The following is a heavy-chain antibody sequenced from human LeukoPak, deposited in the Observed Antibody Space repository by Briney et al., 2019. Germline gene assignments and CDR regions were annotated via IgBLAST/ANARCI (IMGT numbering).Heavy chain of an antibody. J-gene: IGHJ4*02. D-gene: IGHD5-24*01. CDR1: GYTFTNYW. Sequence: GESLKISCKGSGYTFTNYWIGWVRQTPGKGMEWMGIIYPGNSDTRYSPSFQGRVTISADKSINTAYLQWSSLKASDTAIYYCARHGPLEMATTDIDYWGQGTLVTVSS. CDR2: IYPGNSDT. CDR3: ARHGPLEMATTDIDY. V-gene: IGHV5-51*01.